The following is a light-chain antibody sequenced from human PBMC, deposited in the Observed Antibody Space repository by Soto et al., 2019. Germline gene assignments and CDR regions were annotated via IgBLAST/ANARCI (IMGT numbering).Light chain of an antibody. CDR3: GTWYTSLSRV. V-gene: IGLV1-51*02. CDR2: ENT. Sequence: QSVLTQPPSVSAAPGEKVTIPCSGSSSDIGRHHVSWYQQLPGTAPKLLIYENTKRPSGIPDRFSGSKSGTSATLGITGLQTGDEADYYCGTWYTSLSRVFGTGTKVTDL. CDR1: SSDIGRHH. J-gene: IGLJ1*01.